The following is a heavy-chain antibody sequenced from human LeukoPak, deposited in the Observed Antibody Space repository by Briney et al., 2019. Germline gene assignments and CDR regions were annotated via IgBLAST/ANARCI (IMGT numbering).Heavy chain of an antibody. Sequence: GGSLRLSCAASGFTFSSYAMSWVRQAPGKGLEWVSAISGSGGSTYYADSVKGRFTISRDNSKNTLYLQMNSLRAEDTAVYYCAAPRATQWLVRPFDYWGQGTLVTVSS. V-gene: IGHV3-23*01. CDR3: AAPRATQWLVRPFDY. J-gene: IGHJ4*02. D-gene: IGHD6-19*01. CDR1: GFTFSSYA. CDR2: ISGSGGST.